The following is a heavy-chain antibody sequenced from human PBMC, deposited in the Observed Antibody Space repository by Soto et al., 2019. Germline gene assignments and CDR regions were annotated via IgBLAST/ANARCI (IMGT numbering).Heavy chain of an antibody. CDR1: GFTFSSYE. CDR2: ISSSGSTI. J-gene: IGHJ6*02. V-gene: IGHV3-48*03. CDR3: ARDHPIVGAADGYYYYGMDV. Sequence: PGGSLRLSCAASGFTFSSYEMNWVRQAPGKGLEWVSYISSSGSTIYYADSVKGRLTISRDNAKNSLYLQMNSLRAEDTAVYYCARDHPIVGAADGYYYYGMDVWGQGTTVTVSS. D-gene: IGHD1-26*01.